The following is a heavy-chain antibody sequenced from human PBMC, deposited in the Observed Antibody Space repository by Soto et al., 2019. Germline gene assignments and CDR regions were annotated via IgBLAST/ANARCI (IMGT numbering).Heavy chain of an antibody. J-gene: IGHJ5*02. CDR1: GGSISSYY. CDR2: IYYSGST. D-gene: IGHD4-4*01. Sequence: SETLSLTCTVSGGSISSYYWSWIRQPPGKGLEWIGYIYYSGSTNYNPSLKSRVTISVDTSKNQFSLKLSSVTAADTAVYYCARAYSNYFNWFDPWGQGTLVTV. V-gene: IGHV4-59*01. CDR3: ARAYSNYFNWFDP.